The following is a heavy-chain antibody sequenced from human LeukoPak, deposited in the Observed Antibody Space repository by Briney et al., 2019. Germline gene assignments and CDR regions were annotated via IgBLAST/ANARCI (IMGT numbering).Heavy chain of an antibody. CDR3: ARDMGSSGYYSGFDP. CDR2: IIPIFGTA. D-gene: IGHD3-22*01. CDR1: GGTFSSYA. Sequence: ASVKVSCKASGGTFSSYAISWVRQAPGQGLEWMGGIIPIFGTANYAQKFQGRVTITADKSTSTAYMELSSLRSEDTAVYYCARDMGSSGYYSGFDPWGQGTLVTVSS. V-gene: IGHV1-69*06. J-gene: IGHJ5*02.